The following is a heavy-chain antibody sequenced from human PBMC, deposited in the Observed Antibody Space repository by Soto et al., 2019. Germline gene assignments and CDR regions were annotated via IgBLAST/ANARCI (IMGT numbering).Heavy chain of an antibody. J-gene: IGHJ6*02. V-gene: IGHV1-2*04. D-gene: IGHD2-2*01. CDR3: ARGSSTNWVYYYGMDV. CDR1: GYTFTDYY. CDR2: INPKSGGT. Sequence: QVQLVQSGAEVKKPGASVKVSCKASGYTFTDYYMHWVRQAPGQGLEWMGWINPKSGGTKYAQKFRGWVNMTRDTSISTAYMELNRLRSDDTAVYYCARGSSTNWVYYYGMDVWGQGTTVTVSS.